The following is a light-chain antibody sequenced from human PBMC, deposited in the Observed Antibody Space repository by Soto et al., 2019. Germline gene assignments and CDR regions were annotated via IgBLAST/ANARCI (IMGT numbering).Light chain of an antibody. CDR1: SSDVGGYKY. V-gene: IGLV2-14*01. Sequence: QSVLTQPASVSGSPGQSITISCTGTSSDVGGYKYVSWYQHHADKAPKLMIYEVSNRPSGVSNRFSGSKSGNTASLTIYGLQAEDEADYYCSSYTSSSTLVFGTGTKVTVL. CDR2: EVS. J-gene: IGLJ1*01. CDR3: SSYTSSSTLV.